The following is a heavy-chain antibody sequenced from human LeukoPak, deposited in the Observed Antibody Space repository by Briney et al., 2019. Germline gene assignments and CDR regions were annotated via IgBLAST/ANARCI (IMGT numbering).Heavy chain of an antibody. D-gene: IGHD6-19*01. CDR2: IRHDGSNK. CDR3: AKDGYSSGSLDI. V-gene: IGHV3-30*02. J-gene: IGHJ3*02. Sequence: QPGGSLRLSCAASGFTFSSYGMHWVRQAPGKGLEWVAFIRHDGSNKYYADSVKGRFTISRDNSKNTLYLQMNSLRAEDTAVYYCAKDGYSSGSLDIWGQGTMVTVSS. CDR1: GFTFSSYG.